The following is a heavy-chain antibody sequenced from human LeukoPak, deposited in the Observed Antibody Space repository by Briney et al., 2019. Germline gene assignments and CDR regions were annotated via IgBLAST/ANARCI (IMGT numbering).Heavy chain of an antibody. CDR3: ARKFGPPSNGMDV. J-gene: IGHJ6*02. CDR2: IWYDGSNK. V-gene: IGHV3-33*01. D-gene: IGHD3-16*01. Sequence: GGSLRLSCAASGFTFSSYGMHWVRQAPGKGLEWVAVIWYDGSNKYYADSVKGRFTISRDNSKNTLYLQMNSLRAEDTAVYYCARKFGPPSNGMDVLGPGTPVTGSS. CDR1: GFTFSSYG.